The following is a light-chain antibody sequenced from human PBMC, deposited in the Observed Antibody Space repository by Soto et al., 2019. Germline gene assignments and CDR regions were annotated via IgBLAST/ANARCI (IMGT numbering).Light chain of an antibody. J-gene: IGLJ2*01. V-gene: IGLV2-14*01. CDR2: DVS. Sequence: QSALTQPASVSGSPGQSITISCTGTSSDVGGYNYVSWYQQHPGKAPKLMIYDVSNRPSGVSXRXSGSKSGNTASLTISGXXXEDEADXXCSSYTSSSTLVVFGGGTKLTVL. CDR3: SSYTSSSTLVV. CDR1: SSDVGGYNY.